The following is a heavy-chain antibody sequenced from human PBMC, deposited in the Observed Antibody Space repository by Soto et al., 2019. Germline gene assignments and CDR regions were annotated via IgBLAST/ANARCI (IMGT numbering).Heavy chain of an antibody. CDR3: AMVEVYVTPSPQYV. D-gene: IGHD3-16*01. V-gene: IGHV1-18*01. Sequence: QVQLVQSGAEVKNPGASVKVSCKASGYSFTRYGIGWARQAPGQGLEWMGWINAYNGNTNYAENLQGRLTLTTDTPTTTAYMELRSLRSNGTAIYYCAMVEVYVTPSPQYVSGQGTTVTVSS. CDR2: INAYNGNT. CDR1: GYSFTRYG. J-gene: IGHJ6*02.